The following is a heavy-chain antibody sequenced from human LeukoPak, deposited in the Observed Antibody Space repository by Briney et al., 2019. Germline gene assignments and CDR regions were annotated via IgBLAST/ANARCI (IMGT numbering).Heavy chain of an antibody. D-gene: IGHD3-16*02. Sequence: ASLKVSCKASGDTFTGNYMHWVRQAPGQGLEWMGWIDPNNGGTNYAQKFQGSVTITRETSISTAYMELYSLRCDDTDVYCCASVVPSDYWGQGTLVTVSS. V-gene: IGHV1-2*02. CDR2: IDPNNGGT. CDR3: ASVVPSDY. J-gene: IGHJ4*02. CDR1: GDTFTGNY.